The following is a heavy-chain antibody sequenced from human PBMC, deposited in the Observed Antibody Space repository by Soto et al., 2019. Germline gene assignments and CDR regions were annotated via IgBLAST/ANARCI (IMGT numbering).Heavy chain of an antibody. D-gene: IGHD6-19*01. V-gene: IGHV4-39*01. Sequence: PSETLSLTCTVSGGSISSSSYYWGWIRQPPGKGLEWIGSIYYSGSTYYNPSLKSRVTISVDTSKNQFSLKLSSVTAADTAVYYCARHGGYSSGWYLNYYYGMDVWGQGTTVT. J-gene: IGHJ6*02. CDR2: IYYSGST. CDR1: GGSISSSSYY. CDR3: ARHGGYSSGWYLNYYYGMDV.